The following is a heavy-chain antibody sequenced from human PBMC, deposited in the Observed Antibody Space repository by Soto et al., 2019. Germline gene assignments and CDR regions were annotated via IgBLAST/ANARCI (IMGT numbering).Heavy chain of an antibody. CDR3: ARGAATVVTVRPEEMDDAFDI. D-gene: IGHD4-17*01. CDR2: ISYDGSNK. J-gene: IGHJ3*02. Sequence: PGGSLRLSCAASGFTFSSYAMHWVRQAPGKGLEWVAVISYDGSNKYYADSVKGRFTISRDNSKNTLYLQMNSLRAEDTAVYYCARGAATVVTVRPEEMDDAFDIWGQGTMVTVSS. V-gene: IGHV3-30-3*01. CDR1: GFTFSSYA.